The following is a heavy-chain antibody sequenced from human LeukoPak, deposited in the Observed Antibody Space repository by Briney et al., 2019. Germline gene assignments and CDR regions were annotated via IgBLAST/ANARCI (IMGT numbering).Heavy chain of an antibody. V-gene: IGHV4/OR15-8*01. CDR2: IHDDGRP. D-gene: IGHD6-13*01. CDR3: AKVLTAAGLDL. J-gene: IGHJ5*02. CDR1: GGSMSDSIT. Sequence: PSETLSLTCSVSGGSMSDSITWGGVRPPPGKGVEGLANIHDDGRPTPHPSPRTRLTISQDKSKNQFSLKVSSVTPAATPFYYCAKVLTAAGLDLWGQGSLVTVSS.